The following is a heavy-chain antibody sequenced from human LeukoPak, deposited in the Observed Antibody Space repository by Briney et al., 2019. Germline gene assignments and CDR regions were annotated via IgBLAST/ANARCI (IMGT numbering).Heavy chain of an antibody. CDR2: MYYSGST. D-gene: IGHD2/OR15-2a*01. J-gene: IGHJ3*02. Sequence: SETLSLTCTVSGGSISSSNCCWGWIRQPPGKGLEVVGSMYYSGSTYYNPSLKSRVTISVYTSKNQFSLKLGSVTAADTAVYYCARHGPPITSEYRPPYGAVDIWGQGTTVIVSS. CDR1: GGSISSSNCC. CDR3: ARHGPPITSEYRPPYGAVDI. V-gene: IGHV4-39*01.